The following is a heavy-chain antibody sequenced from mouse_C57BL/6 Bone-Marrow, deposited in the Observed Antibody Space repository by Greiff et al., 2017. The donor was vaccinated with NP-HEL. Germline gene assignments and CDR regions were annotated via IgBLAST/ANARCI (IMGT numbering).Heavy chain of an antibody. D-gene: IGHD2-2*01. CDR3: ARGGYGYGFFDY. CDR1: GYTFTSYW. V-gene: IGHV1-55*01. CDR2: IYPGSGST. J-gene: IGHJ2*01. Sequence: QVQLKQPGAELVKPGASVKMSCKASGYTFTSYWITWVKQRPGQGLEWIGDIYPGSGSTNYNEKFKSKATLTVDTSSSTAYMQLSSLTSEDSAVYYCARGGYGYGFFDYWGQGTTLTVSS.